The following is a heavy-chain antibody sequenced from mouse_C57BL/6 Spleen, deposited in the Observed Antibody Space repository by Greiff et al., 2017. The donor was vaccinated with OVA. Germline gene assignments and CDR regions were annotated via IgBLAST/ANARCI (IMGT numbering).Heavy chain of an antibody. D-gene: IGHD3-2*02. V-gene: IGHV1-80*01. CDR1: GYAFSSYW. CDR3: ARFPGSGDWYFDV. J-gene: IGHJ1*03. Sequence: QVQLKQSGAELVKPGASVKISCKASGYAFSSYWMNWVKQRPGKGLEWIGQIYPGDGDTNYNGKFKGKATLTADKSSSTAYMQLSSLTSEDSAVYFCARFPGSGDWYFDVWGTGTTVTVSS. CDR2: IYPGDGDT.